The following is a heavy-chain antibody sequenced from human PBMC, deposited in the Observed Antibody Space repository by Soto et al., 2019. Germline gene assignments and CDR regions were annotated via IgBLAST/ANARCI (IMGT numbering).Heavy chain of an antibody. CDR2: INVGNGNT. CDR1: GYRFSRYA. Sequence: ASVKVSCKASGYRFSRYAIQWVRPAPGQRIEWKGKINVGNGNTKYSQKFQDRVTIIRDTSANTAYMEVSSLRSEDTAVYYCARSEDTYNDVLTGMDLYYYYLGMDVWGQGTTVTVSS. D-gene: IGHD3-9*01. J-gene: IGHJ6*02. V-gene: IGHV1-3*01. CDR3: ARSEDTYNDVLTGMDLYYYYLGMDV.